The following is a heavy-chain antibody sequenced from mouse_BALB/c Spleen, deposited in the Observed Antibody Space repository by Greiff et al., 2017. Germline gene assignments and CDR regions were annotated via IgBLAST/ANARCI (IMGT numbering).Heavy chain of an antibody. Sequence: EVKLEESGGGLVQPGGSMKLSCVASGFTFSNYWMNWVRQSPEKGLEWVAEIRLKSNNYATHYAESVKGRFTISRDDSKSSVYLQMNNLRAEDTGIYYCTSYAMDYGGQGTSVTVSS. V-gene: IGHV6-6*02. CDR3: TSYAMDY. J-gene: IGHJ4*01. CDR1: GFTFSNYW. CDR2: IRLKSNNYAT.